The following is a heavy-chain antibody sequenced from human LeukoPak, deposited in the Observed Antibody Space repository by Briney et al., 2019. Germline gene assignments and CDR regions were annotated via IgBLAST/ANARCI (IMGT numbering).Heavy chain of an antibody. CDR2: IYSTGKT. CDR1: GDSVSNGNYY. Sequence: SSETLSLTCTVSGDSVSNGNYYWSWLRQPPGKALAWIGYIYSTGKTYYNPSLEGRVTILVDTSRNHFSVKLSSVTAADTAVYYCVRHRRGSGPLPPHYYYGMDVWGPGTTVTVS. CDR3: VRHRRGSGPLPPHYYYGMDV. D-gene: IGHD3-10*01. J-gene: IGHJ6*02. V-gene: IGHV4-61*03.